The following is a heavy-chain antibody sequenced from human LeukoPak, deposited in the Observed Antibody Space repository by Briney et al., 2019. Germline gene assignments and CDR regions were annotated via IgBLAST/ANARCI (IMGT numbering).Heavy chain of an antibody. CDR3: ARVREVGFWSGYFVPGLGHYFDY. V-gene: IGHV4-39*07. D-gene: IGHD3-3*01. CDR1: GGSIRSSNNY. Sequence: SETLSLTCTVSGGSIRSSNNYWGWIRQPPGKGLEWIGGIHYSGSTYYNPSLKSRVTISVDTSKNQFSLKLSSVTAADTAVYYCARVREVGFWSGYFVPGLGHYFDYWGQGTLVTVSS. J-gene: IGHJ4*02. CDR2: IHYSGST.